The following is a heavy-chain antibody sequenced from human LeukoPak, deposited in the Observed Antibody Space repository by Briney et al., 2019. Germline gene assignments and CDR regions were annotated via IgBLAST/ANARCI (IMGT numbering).Heavy chain of an antibody. V-gene: IGHV1-2*02. Sequence: GASVKVSCKASGYTFTNYGISWVRQAPGQGLEWMGWINPNSGGTNYAQKFQGRVTMTGDTSISTAYMELSRLRSDDTAVCYCARVSEQLVPDYWGQGTLVTVSP. CDR2: INPNSGGT. CDR1: GYTFTNYG. D-gene: IGHD6-6*01. CDR3: ARVSEQLVPDY. J-gene: IGHJ4*02.